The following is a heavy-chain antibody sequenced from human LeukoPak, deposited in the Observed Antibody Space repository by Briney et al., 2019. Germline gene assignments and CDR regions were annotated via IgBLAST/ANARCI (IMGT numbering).Heavy chain of an antibody. J-gene: IGHJ4*02. V-gene: IGHV4-34*01. D-gene: IGHD2/OR15-2a*01. Sequence: SETLSLTCAVYGGSFSGYSWNWIRQPPVKGLEWIGEINHSGGTNYNPSLKSRVTISVDTSKKQFSLKLSSVTAADTAVYYCAKEMSEQIGEDSDYWGQGTLVTVSS. CDR3: AKEMSEQIGEDSDY. CDR2: INHSGGT. CDR1: GGSFSGYS.